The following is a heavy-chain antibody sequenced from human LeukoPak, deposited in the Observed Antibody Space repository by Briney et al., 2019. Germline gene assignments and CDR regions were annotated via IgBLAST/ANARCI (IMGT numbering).Heavy chain of an antibody. V-gene: IGHV3-48*03. CDR2: ISSSGSTI. Sequence: GGSLRLSCAASGFTFSSYEMNWVRQAPGKGLEWVSYISSSGSTIYYADFVKGRFTISRDNAKNSLYLQMNFLRGEDTAVYYCARAGYTYTTLYYWGPGTLVTVSS. J-gene: IGHJ4*02. CDR1: GFTFSSYE. CDR3: ARAGYTYTTLYY. D-gene: IGHD5-18*01.